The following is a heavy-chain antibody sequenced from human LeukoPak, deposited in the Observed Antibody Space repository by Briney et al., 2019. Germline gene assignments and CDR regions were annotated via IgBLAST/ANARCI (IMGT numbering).Heavy chain of an antibody. J-gene: IGHJ3*01. V-gene: IGHV1-69*04. CDR1: GGTFSSYA. CDR2: IIPILGIA. CDR3: ARFASPDAFDF. Sequence: ASVKVSCKASGGTFSSYAISWVRQAPGQGLEWMGRIIPILGIANYAQKFQGRVTITADKSTSTAYMELSSLRSEDTAVYYCARFASPDAFDFWGQGTVVTVSS.